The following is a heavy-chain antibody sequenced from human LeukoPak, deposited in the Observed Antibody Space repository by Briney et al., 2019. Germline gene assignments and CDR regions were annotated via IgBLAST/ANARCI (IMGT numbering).Heavy chain of an antibody. D-gene: IGHD3-10*01. J-gene: IGHJ4*02. CDR2: IYTGGSP. CDR1: TFTVSTNY. V-gene: IGHV3-66*01. Sequence: GGSLRLSCAASTFTVSTNYMTWVRQAPGKGLEWVSMIYTGGSPYYAGSVKGRFTISRDNSKNTLNLQMNSLRVEDTAVYYCVPLTDGSVVQWGQGTLVTVSS. CDR3: VPLTDGSVVQ.